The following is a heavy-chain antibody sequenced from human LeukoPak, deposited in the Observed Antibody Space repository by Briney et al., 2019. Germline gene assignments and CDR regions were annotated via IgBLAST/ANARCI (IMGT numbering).Heavy chain of an antibody. CDR3: ARGTRTFDP. Sequence: SETLSLTCAVYGGSLSGYYWSWIRQPPGKGLEWIGEINHSGSTNYNPSLKSRVTISVDTSKNQFSLKLSSVTAADTAVYYCARGTRTFDPWGQGTLVTVSS. V-gene: IGHV4-34*01. J-gene: IGHJ5*02. D-gene: IGHD2-2*01. CDR2: INHSGST. CDR1: GGSLSGYY.